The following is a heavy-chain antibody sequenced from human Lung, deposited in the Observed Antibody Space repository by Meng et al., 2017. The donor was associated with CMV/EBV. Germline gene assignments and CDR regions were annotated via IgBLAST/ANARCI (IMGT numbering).Heavy chain of an antibody. V-gene: IGHV4-39*07. D-gene: IGHD4-11*01. CDR1: GSSISSRSYY. CDR3: AREGGKGDYIEYPIYYGMDV. J-gene: IGHJ6*02. CDR2: ISYSGST. Sequence: GSLRLSCTVSGSSISSRSYYWAWIRQSPGTGLEWIGSISYSGSTYYNPSLKSRVTISVETSKNQFSLRLSSVTAADTAVYFCAREGGKGDYIEYPIYYGMDVWGQGTTVTVSS.